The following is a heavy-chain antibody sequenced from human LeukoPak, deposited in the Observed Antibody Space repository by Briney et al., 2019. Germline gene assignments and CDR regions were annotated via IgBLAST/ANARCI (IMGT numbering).Heavy chain of an antibody. J-gene: IGHJ6*03. CDR2: IYHSGST. Sequence: SETLSLTCTVSGYSISSGYYWGWIRQPPGKGLEWIGSIYHSGSTNYNSSLKSRVTISVDTSKNQFSLKLSSVTAADTAVYYCARESGYGGYYYMDVWGKGTTVTVSS. CDR1: GYSISSGYY. V-gene: IGHV4-38-2*02. D-gene: IGHD2-15*01. CDR3: ARESGYGGYYYMDV.